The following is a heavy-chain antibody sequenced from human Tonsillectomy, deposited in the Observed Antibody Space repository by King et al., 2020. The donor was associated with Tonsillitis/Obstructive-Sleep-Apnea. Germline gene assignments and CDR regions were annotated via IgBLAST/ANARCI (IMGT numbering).Heavy chain of an antibody. Sequence: VQLVESGGGVVQPGRSLRLSCAASGFTFSNYTMHWVRQAPGKGLEWVAVISYEGGNKYYADSVKGRFTISRDNSKNTLYLQMNSLRSEDTAVYYCAAERAPHCISGVCYDFQHWGQGTLVTVSS. CDR1: GFTFSNYT. CDR2: ISYEGGNK. D-gene: IGHD2-8*01. J-gene: IGHJ1*01. CDR3: AAERAPHCISGVCYDFQH. V-gene: IGHV3-30*04.